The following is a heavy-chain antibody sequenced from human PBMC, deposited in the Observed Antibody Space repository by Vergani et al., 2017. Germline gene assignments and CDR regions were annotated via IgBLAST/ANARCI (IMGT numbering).Heavy chain of an antibody. J-gene: IGHJ4*02. CDR2: IASSDTTV. Sequence: QVQLVESGGGLVKPGGSLRLSCTASGFFFSDYYMSWLRQAPGKGLEWISYIASSDTTVYYADSVKGRFTISRDNAKNSLYLEMNSLRAEDTAVYYCARDYLDFSDSGSPYYFDHWGQGTQVTVSS. CDR3: ARDYLDFSDSGSPYYFDH. CDR1: GFFFSDYY. V-gene: IGHV3-11*04. D-gene: IGHD3-10*01.